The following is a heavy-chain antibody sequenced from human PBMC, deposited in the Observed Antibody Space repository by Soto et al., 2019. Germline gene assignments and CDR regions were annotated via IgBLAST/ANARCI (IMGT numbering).Heavy chain of an antibody. CDR3: ARVFKGAFDI. V-gene: IGHV3-64*01. CDR2: ISSNGGST. D-gene: IGHD2-21*01. J-gene: IGHJ3*02. CDR1: GFTFSSYA. Sequence: GGSLRLSCAASGFTFSSYAMHWVRQAPGKGLEYVSAISSNGGSTYYANSVKGRFTISRDNSKNTLYLQMGSLRAEDMAVYYCARVFKGAFDIWGQGTMVTVSS.